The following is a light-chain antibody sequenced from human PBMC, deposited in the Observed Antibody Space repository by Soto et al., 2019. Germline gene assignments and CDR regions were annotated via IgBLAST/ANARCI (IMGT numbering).Light chain of an antibody. J-gene: IGKJ1*01. CDR3: EQSYSTPRM. Sequence: DIQITQGPSSLGASVGERSTMTSGASQSIRSYLNWYQQKPGKAPKLLIYAASSLQSRVPSRFSGLGSGPAFCPTISSLQPEDFATHYCEQSYSTPRMLGPGTKVDIK. CDR1: QSIRSY. V-gene: IGKV1-39*01. CDR2: AAS.